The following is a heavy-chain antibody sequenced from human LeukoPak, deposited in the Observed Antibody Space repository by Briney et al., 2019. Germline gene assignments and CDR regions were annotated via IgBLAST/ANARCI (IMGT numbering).Heavy chain of an antibody. CDR2: IIPILGIA. CDR1: GGTLSSYA. CDR3: ASNPYHSGYSGRENYYGMDV. J-gene: IGHJ6*02. V-gene: IGHV1-69*04. D-gene: IGHD3-22*01. Sequence: ASVKLSCKASGGTLSSYAISWVRQAPGQGLEWLGRIIPILGIANYAQKFQGRVTITADKSTSTAYMGLSSLRSEDTAVSYCASNPYHSGYSGRENYYGMDVWGQGTTVTVSS.